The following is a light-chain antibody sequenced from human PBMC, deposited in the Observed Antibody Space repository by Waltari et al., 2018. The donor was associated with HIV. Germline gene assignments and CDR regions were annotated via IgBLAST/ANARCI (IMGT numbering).Light chain of an antibody. CDR1: NSDIGGYNY. CDR2: EVT. V-gene: IGLV2-8*01. CDR3: SSYADRNGFYVV. J-gene: IGLJ2*01. Sequence: QSALTQPPSASGSPGQSVTISCTGTNSDIGGYNYVSWYKQHPGKAPKLVISEVTKRPSGVPDRFSGSKSGTTASLTVSGLQAEDEADYYWSSYADRNGFYVVVGGGTRLTVL.